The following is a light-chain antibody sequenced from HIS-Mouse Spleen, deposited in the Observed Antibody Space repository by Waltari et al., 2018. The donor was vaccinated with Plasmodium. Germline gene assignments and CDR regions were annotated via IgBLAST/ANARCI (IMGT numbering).Light chain of an antibody. V-gene: IGLV3-9*01. CDR3: QVWDSSTV. CDR2: RDS. J-gene: IGLJ3*02. CDR1: NIGSKN. Sequence: SYELTQPLSVSVALGQTARITCGGNNIGSKNVHWYQQKPGQAPVLVLYRDSNRPSGSPGRFSGSNSGNTATLTSSRAQAGDEADYYCQVWDSSTVFGGGTKLTVL.